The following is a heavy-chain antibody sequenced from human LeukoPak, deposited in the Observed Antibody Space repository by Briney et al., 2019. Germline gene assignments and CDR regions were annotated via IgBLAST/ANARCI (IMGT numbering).Heavy chain of an antibody. CDR3: ARGDDYGDYYFDY. CDR2: INPNSGGT. CDR1: GYTFTGYY. V-gene: IGHV1-2*02. Sequence: ASVKVSCKASGYTFTGYYMHWVRQAPGQGLEWMGWINPNSGGTNYAQKFQGRVTMTRDTSISTAYVELSRLRSDDTAVYYCARGDDYGDYYFDYWGQGTLVTVSS. J-gene: IGHJ4*02. D-gene: IGHD4-17*01.